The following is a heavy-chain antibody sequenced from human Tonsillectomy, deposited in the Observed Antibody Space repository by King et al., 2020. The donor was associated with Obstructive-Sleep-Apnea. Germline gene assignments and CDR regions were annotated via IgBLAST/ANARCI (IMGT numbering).Heavy chain of an antibody. Sequence: VQLVESGGGVVQPGRSLRLSCAASGFTFSSYGMHWVRQAPGKGLEWVAVISYDGSNKYYADSVKCRFTISRDNSKNTLYLQMNSLRAEDTAVYYCAKGPTYYYDSSGDNWFDPWGQGTLVTVSS. CDR1: GFTFSSYG. CDR2: ISYDGSNK. V-gene: IGHV3-30*18. D-gene: IGHD3-22*01. J-gene: IGHJ5*02. CDR3: AKGPTYYYDSSGDNWFDP.